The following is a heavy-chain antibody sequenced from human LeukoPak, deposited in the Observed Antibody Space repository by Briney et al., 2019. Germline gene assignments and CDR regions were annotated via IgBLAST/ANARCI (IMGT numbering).Heavy chain of an antibody. J-gene: IGHJ3*02. V-gene: IGHV3-30-3*01. CDR3: ARDRPYYYDSSGYPDAFDI. D-gene: IGHD3-22*01. Sequence: GGSLRLSCAASGFTFSSYAMHWVRQAPGKGLEWVAVISYDGSNKYYADSVKGRFTISRDSSKNTLYLQMNSLRAEDTAVYYCARDRPYYYDSSGYPDAFDIWGQGTMVTVSS. CDR1: GFTFSSYA. CDR2: ISYDGSNK.